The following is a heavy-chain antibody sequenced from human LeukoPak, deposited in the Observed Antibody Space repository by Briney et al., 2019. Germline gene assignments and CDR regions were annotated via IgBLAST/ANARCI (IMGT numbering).Heavy chain of an antibody. CDR1: RFTFSSYA. CDR2: ISNSGVST. V-gene: IGHV3-23*01. Sequence: GGALRLSCAASRFTFSSYAMNWVRQAPGKGLEWVSAISNSGVSTYYADSVKGRFTISRDNSKNTLYLQVDSLRAEDTAVYYCARMSSTEIYYFYYMDVWGKGTTVTVSS. J-gene: IGHJ6*03. CDR3: ARMSSTEIYYFYYMDV. D-gene: IGHD6-6*01.